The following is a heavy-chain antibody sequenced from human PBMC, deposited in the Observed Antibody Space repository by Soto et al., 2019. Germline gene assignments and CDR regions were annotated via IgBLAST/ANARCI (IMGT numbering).Heavy chain of an antibody. CDR1: GGTFSSYA. CDR3: ARDLGNYDILTGYYPNYFDY. V-gene: IGHV1-69*13. Sequence: GASVKVSCKASGGTFSSYAISWVRQAPGQGLEWMGGIIPIFGTANYAQKFQGRVTITADESTSTAYMELSSLRSEDTAVYYCARDLGNYDILTGYYPNYFDYWGQGTLVTVSS. CDR2: IIPIFGTA. J-gene: IGHJ4*02. D-gene: IGHD3-9*01.